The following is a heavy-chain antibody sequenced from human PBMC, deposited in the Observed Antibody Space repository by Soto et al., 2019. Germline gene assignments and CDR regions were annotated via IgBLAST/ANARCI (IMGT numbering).Heavy chain of an antibody. Sequence: QVQLQESGPGLVKPSETLSLTCSVSGGSVSSGTHYWSWIRQPPGKGLEWIGYIYYTGTTKYNPSLKSRNSISVDTSKNQFSLKRSSVTAADTALYYCARDPHDYWGHAGGIDVWGQGTTVTVSS. V-gene: IGHV4-61*01. D-gene: IGHD2-21*01. CDR1: GGSVSSGTHY. J-gene: IGHJ6*02. CDR3: ARDPHDYWGHAGGIDV. CDR2: IYYTGTT.